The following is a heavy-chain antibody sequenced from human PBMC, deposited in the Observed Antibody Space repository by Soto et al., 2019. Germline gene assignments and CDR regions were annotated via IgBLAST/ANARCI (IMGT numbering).Heavy chain of an antibody. CDR2: TRNKANSYTT. CDR3: ASGSYWH. J-gene: IGHJ4*02. CDR1: GFTFSDHY. V-gene: IGHV3-72*01. D-gene: IGHD1-26*01. Sequence: GGSLRLSCAASGFTFSDHYMDWVRQAPGKGLEWVGRTRNKANSYTTEYAASVKGRFTISRDDSKNSLYLQMNSLKTEDTAVYYCASGSYWHWGQGTLVTVSS.